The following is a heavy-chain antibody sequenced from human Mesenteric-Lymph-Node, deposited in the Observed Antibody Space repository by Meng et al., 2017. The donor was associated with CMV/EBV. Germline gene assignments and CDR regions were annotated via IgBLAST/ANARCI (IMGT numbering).Heavy chain of an antibody. V-gene: IGHV3-21*01. D-gene: IGHD3-22*01. CDR2: ISSSSSYI. CDR1: GFTFSNYA. CDR3: ARDESLMIARGAFDY. Sequence: GGSLRPSCAASGFTFSNYAMNGVRQAPGKGLEWVSSISSSSSYIFYADSVKGRFTISRDNAKNSLYLQMNSLRAEDTAVYFCARDESLMIARGAFDYWGQGTLVTVSS. J-gene: IGHJ4*02.